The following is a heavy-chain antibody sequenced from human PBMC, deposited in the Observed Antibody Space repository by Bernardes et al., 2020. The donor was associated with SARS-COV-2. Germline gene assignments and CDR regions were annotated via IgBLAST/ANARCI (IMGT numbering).Heavy chain of an antibody. CDR2: IYPGDSDT. D-gene: IGHD4-17*01. J-gene: IGHJ3*01. CDR3: ARPGSQVADGVFDV. V-gene: IGHV5-51*01. Sequence: GGSLKISCKASGYTFTSYWIGWVRQMPAKGLEWMGMIYPGDSDTNYSPSFQGQVTISADKSISTVYLQWSSLKASDTAMYYCARPGSQVADGVFDVWGQGTMVSVSS. CDR1: GYTFTSYW.